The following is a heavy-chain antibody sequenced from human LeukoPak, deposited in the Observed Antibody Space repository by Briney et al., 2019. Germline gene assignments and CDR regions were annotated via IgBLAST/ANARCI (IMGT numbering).Heavy chain of an antibody. CDR2: ISWNSGSI. V-gene: IGHV3-9*03. Sequence: PGGSLRLSCAASGFTFDDYAMHWVRQAPGKGLEWVSGISWNSGSIGYADSVKGRFTISRDNAKNSLYLQMNSLRAEDMALYYCAKDLTGYSSGWFDYWGQGTLVTASS. CDR1: GFTFDDYA. CDR3: AKDLTGYSSGWFDY. J-gene: IGHJ4*02. D-gene: IGHD6-19*01.